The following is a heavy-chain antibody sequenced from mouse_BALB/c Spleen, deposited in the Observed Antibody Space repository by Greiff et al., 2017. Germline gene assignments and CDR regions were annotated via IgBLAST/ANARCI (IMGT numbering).Heavy chain of an antibody. CDR1: GFSLTGYG. V-gene: IGHV2-6-7*01. Sequence: VQRVESGPGLVAPSQSLSITCTVSGFSLTGYGVNWVRQPPGKGLEWLGMIWGDGSTDYNSALKSRLSISKDNSKSQVFLKMNSLQTDDTARYYCARDPPYGNHRGFAYWGQGTLVTVSA. CDR2: IWGDGST. J-gene: IGHJ3*01. D-gene: IGHD2-10*02. CDR3: ARDPPYGNHRGFAY.